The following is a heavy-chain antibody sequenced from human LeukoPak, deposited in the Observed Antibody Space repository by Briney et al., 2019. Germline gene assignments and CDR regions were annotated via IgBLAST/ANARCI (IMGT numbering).Heavy chain of an antibody. CDR2: IIPIFGTA. Sequence: GASVKVSCKASGGTFSSYAISWVRQAPGQGLEWMGGIIPIFGTANYAQKFQGRVTITADESTSTAYMELSSLRPEDTAVYYCARSPPEAAQFDYWGQGTLVTVSS. CDR1: GGTFSSYA. CDR3: ARSPPEAAQFDY. V-gene: IGHV1-69*13. J-gene: IGHJ4*02. D-gene: IGHD1-14*01.